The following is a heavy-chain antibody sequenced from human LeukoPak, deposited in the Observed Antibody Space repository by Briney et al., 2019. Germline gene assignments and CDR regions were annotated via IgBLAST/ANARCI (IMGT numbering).Heavy chain of an antibody. Sequence: GASVKVSCKASGYIFTNYAINWVRQAPGQGLEWMGWISPHNGNTNYAQKLQGRVTMTTDTSTSTAYMEVRSLRSDDTAVYYCARAWIAVAGPGTSDYWGQGTLVMVSS. V-gene: IGHV1-18*01. CDR2: ISPHNGNT. J-gene: IGHJ4*02. CDR1: GYIFTNYA. CDR3: ARAWIAVAGPGTSDY. D-gene: IGHD6-19*01.